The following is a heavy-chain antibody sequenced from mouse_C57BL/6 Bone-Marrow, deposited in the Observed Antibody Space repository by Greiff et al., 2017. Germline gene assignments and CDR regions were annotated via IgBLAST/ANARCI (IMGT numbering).Heavy chain of an antibody. D-gene: IGHD1-1*01. CDR2: IDPSDSYT. CDR1: GYTFTSYW. CDR3: ASSHYGTWFAD. J-gene: IGHJ3*01. V-gene: IGHV1-50*01. Sequence: VQLMQPGAELVKPGASVKLSCKASGYTFTSYWMQWVKQRPGQGLEWIGEIDPSDSYTNYNQKFKGKATLTVDTSSSTAYMQLSSLTSEDSAVYYCASSHYGTWFADWGQGPLVTVSA.